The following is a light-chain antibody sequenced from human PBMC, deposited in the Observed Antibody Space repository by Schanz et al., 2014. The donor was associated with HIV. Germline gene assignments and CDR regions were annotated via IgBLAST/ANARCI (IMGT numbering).Light chain of an antibody. J-gene: IGLJ2*01. Sequence: QSALIQPPSVSGSPGQSVTISSTGSSSDVGSPDYASGYQQHPGSLPKPMICIVCCQPSRVPDLFSGSKSAYTASLTISGLQADDEADYYCSSYTTSSTLVFGGGTKLTVL. CDR2: IVC. CDR3: SSYTTSSTLV. V-gene: IGLV2-18*02. CDR1: SSDVGSPDY.